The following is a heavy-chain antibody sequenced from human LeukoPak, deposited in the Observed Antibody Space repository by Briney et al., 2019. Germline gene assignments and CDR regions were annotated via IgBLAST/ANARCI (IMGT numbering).Heavy chain of an antibody. D-gene: IGHD4-11*01. J-gene: IGHJ4*02. V-gene: IGHV1-69*05. CDR3: ARSDYSNYVPDY. Sequence: ASVKVSCKASGGTFSSYAISWVRQAPGQGLEWMGGIIPIFGTANYAQKFQGRVTITTDESTSTAYMELSSLRSEDTAVYYCARSDYSNYVPDYWGQGTLVTVSS. CDR1: GGTFSSYA. CDR2: IIPIFGTA.